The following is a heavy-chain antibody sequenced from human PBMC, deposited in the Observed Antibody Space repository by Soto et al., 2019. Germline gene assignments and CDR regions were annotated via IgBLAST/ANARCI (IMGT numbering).Heavy chain of an antibody. Sequence: ASVKVSCKASGYTFTSYDINWVRQATGQGLEWMGWMNPNSGNTGYAQKFQGRVTMTRNTSISTAYMELSSLRSEDTAVYYCTVWFGELLSYYYYMDVWGKGTTVTVSS. J-gene: IGHJ6*03. D-gene: IGHD3-10*01. CDR2: MNPNSGNT. CDR3: TVWFGELLSYYYYMDV. V-gene: IGHV1-8*01. CDR1: GYTFTSYD.